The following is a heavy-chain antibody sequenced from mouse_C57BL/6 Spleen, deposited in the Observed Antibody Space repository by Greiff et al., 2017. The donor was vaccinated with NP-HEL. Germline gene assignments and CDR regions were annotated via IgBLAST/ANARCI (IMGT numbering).Heavy chain of an antibody. J-gene: IGHJ2*01. V-gene: IGHV1-7*01. Sequence: QVQLQQPGAELAKPGASVKLSCKASGYTFTSYWMHWVKQRPGQGLEWIGYINPSSGYTKYNQKFKDKATLTADKSSSTAYMQLSSLTYEDSAVYYCARGRPIDSSGYPYYFDYWGQGTTLTVSS. CDR2: INPSSGYT. D-gene: IGHD3-2*02. CDR3: ARGRPIDSSGYPYYFDY. CDR1: GYTFTSYW.